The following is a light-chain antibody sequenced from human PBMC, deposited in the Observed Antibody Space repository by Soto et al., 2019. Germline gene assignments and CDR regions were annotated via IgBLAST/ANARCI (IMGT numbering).Light chain of an antibody. CDR1: QSVSVW. J-gene: IGKJ1*01. CDR3: QQYETFSGT. Sequence: DIQITQSPSTLSASVGDTVTVTCRASQSVSVWLAWYQQKPGEAPKLLIYDASALPRGVPSRFSGSGSGTKFTLTIASMQPDDLANYYCQQYETFSGTFGPGTKVDIK. V-gene: IGKV1-5*01. CDR2: DAS.